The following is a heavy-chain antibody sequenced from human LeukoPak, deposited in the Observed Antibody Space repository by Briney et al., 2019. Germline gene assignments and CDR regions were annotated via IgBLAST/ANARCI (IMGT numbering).Heavy chain of an antibody. CDR1: GGSISSGSYY. Sequence: SQTLSLTCTVSGGSISSGSYYWSWIRQPAGKGLEWIGRIYTSGSTNYNPSLKSRVTISVDTSKNQFSLKLSSVTAADTAVYYCARDLIENSGSNYYYYGMDVWGQGTTVTVSS. V-gene: IGHV4-61*02. CDR3: ARDLIENSGSNYYYYGMDV. D-gene: IGHD4-23*01. J-gene: IGHJ6*02. CDR2: IYTSGST.